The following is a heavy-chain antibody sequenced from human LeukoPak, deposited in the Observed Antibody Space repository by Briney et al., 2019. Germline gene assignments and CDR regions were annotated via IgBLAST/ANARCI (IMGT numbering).Heavy chain of an antibody. J-gene: IGHJ3*02. CDR3: AKEGIAEAGGAFDI. D-gene: IGHD6-19*01. V-gene: IGHV3-43*02. CDR2: ISGDGGST. CDR1: GFTFDDYA. Sequence: PGGSLRLSCAASGFTFDDYAMHWVRHAPGKGLEWVSLISGDGGSTYYADSVKGRFTISRDNSKNSLYLQMNSLRTEDTALYYCAKEGIAEAGGAFDIWGQGTMVTVSS.